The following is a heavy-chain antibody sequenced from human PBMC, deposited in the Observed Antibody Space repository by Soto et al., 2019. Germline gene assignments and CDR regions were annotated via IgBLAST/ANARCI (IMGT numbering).Heavy chain of an antibody. V-gene: IGHV3-53*05. CDR2: TYADGTT. Sequence: EVQLVETGGGLIQPGGSLRLSCAASGFSASATYMSWVRQAPGKGLEWVSVTYADGTTSYADSVKGRFTVSRDNSKNSLYLQMNSLRVEDTALYYCAKLARGGSSWSDYWGQGILVTVSS. D-gene: IGHD6-13*01. CDR3: AKLARGGSSWSDY. CDR1: GFSASATY. J-gene: IGHJ4*02.